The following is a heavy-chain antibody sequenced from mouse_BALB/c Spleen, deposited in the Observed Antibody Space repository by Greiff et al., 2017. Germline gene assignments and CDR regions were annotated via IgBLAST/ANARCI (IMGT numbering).Heavy chain of an antibody. CDR3: ARGTARATSWFAY. J-gene: IGHJ3*01. CDR1: GFTFSSFG. Sequence: DVHLVESGGGLVQPGGSRKLSCAASGFTFSSFGMHWVRQAPEKGLEWVAYISSGSSTIYYADTVKGRFTISRDNPKNTLFLQMTSLRSEDTAMYYCARGTARATSWFAYWGQGTLVTVSA. CDR2: ISSGSSTI. V-gene: IGHV5-17*02. D-gene: IGHD3-1*01.